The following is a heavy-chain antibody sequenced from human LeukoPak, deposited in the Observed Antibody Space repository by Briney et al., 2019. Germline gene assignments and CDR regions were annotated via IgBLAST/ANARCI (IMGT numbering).Heavy chain of an antibody. V-gene: IGHV3-64*02. CDR3: ARVGSWDAYDI. CDR2: IRSSGDNT. Sequence: GGSLRLSCAASGFTVSSNYMSWVRQAPGRGPEYVSAIRSSGDNTYYADSVKGRFTISRDNSKNTLYLQMGSLRAEDMAVYYCARVGSWDAYDIWGQGTMVTVSS. J-gene: IGHJ3*02. CDR1: GFTVSSNY. D-gene: IGHD1-26*01.